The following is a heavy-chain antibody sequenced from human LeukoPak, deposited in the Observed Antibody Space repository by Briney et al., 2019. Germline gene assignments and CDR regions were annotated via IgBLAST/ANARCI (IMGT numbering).Heavy chain of an antibody. J-gene: IGHJ6*04. Sequence: TGGSLRLSCAVSGFPFSNSWMYWVRQAPGKGREGVANIKKDGSGISYVESVKGRFIISRDNSRNSLYLQMNSLKVEDTAVYFCAGGNAMDVWGKGTAVTVYS. CDR3: AGGNAMDV. V-gene: IGHV3-7*03. CDR1: GFPFSNSW. CDR2: IKKDGSGI.